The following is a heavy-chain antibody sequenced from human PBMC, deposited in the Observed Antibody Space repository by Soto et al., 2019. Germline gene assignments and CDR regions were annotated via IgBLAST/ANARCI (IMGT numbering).Heavy chain of an antibody. CDR1: GFTFSSYG. Sequence: GGSLRLSCAASGFTFSSYGMHWVRQAPGKGLEWVAVIWYDGSNKYYADSVKGRFTISRDNSKNTLYLQMNSLRAEDTAVYYCARVSGYSGYDAHYYYYYMDVWGKGTTVTVSS. V-gene: IGHV3-33*01. CDR2: IWYDGSNK. J-gene: IGHJ6*03. CDR3: ARVSGYSGYDAHYYYYYMDV. D-gene: IGHD5-12*01.